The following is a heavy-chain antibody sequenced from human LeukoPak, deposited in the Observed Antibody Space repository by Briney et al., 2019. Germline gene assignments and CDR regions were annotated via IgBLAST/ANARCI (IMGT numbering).Heavy chain of an antibody. CDR2: ISAYNGNT. CDR1: GYTFTSYG. D-gene: IGHD4-11*01. Sequence: ASVKVSCKASGYTFTSYGISWVRQAPGQGLEWMGWISAYNGNTNYAQKLQGRVTMTRDTSTSTVYMELSSLRSEDTAVYYCARPLQRDAYSKETDDAFDIWGQGTMVTVSS. V-gene: IGHV1-18*01. CDR3: ARPLQRDAYSKETDDAFDI. J-gene: IGHJ3*02.